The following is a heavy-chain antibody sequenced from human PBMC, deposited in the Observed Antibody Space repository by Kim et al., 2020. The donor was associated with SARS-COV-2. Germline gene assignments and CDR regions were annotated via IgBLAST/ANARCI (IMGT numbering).Heavy chain of an antibody. J-gene: IGHJ6*03. CDR3: ARAPGGDGNDAYYVYYYM. CDR1: GGSFSGYY. Sequence: SETLSLTCAVYGGSFSGYYWSWIRQPPGKGLEWIGEINHSGSTNYNPSLKSRVTISVDTSKNQFSLKLSSVTAADTAVYYCARAPGGDGNDAYYVYYYM. CDR2: INHSGST. V-gene: IGHV4-34*01. D-gene: IGHD1-1*01.